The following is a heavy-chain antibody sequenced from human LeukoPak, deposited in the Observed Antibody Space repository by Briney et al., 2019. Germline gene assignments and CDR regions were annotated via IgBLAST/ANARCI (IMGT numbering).Heavy chain of an antibody. CDR1: GYTFTGYY. D-gene: IGHD3-10*01. Sequence: ASVKVPCKASGYTFTGYYMHWVRQAPGQGLEWMGWINPDSGDTKYAQKFQGRITMTRDTSISTAYMELSRLRSDDTAVYYCARYGSGSYEYWGQGTLVTVSS. V-gene: IGHV1-2*02. J-gene: IGHJ4*02. CDR3: ARYGSGSYEY. CDR2: INPDSGDT.